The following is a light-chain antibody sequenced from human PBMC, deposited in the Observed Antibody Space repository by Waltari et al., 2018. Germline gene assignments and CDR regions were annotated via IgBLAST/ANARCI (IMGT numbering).Light chain of an antibody. V-gene: IGKV4-1*01. Sequence: DIVMTQSPASLAVSLGERATINCKSRQSVLSSFDNKYYLAWYQQRPGHPPKLLIYWASTRESGVPDRFSGSGSGTDFTLTISSLQAEDVAVYYCQQYYSTIYTFGQGTKLEI. CDR3: QQYYSTIYT. CDR1: QSVLSSFDNKYY. J-gene: IGKJ2*01. CDR2: WAS.